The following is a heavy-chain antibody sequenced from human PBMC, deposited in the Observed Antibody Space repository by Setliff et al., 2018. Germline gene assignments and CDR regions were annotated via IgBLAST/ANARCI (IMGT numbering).Heavy chain of an antibody. J-gene: IGHJ5*02. CDR2: ISSSSSYI. CDR3: VRGGEGRDDSNSGS. D-gene: IGHD2-21*02. CDR1: GFTFSSYS. Sequence: GGSLRLSCAASGFTFSSYSMNWVRQAPGKGLEWVSSISSSSSYIYYADSVKGRFTISRDNAKNSLFLQMDSLRADDTAVYYCVRGGEGRDDSNSGSWGQGTLVTVSS. V-gene: IGHV3-21*01.